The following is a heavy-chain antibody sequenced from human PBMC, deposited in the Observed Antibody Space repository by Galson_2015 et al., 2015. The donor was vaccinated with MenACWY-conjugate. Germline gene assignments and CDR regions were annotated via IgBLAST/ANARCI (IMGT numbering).Heavy chain of an antibody. Sequence: ETLSLTCTVSGGSISSYYLSWIRQPPGQGLEWIGYIYYSGTTKYNPSLKSRVTISADTSKTQFSLRLNSVTAADTAVYYCARRHCRSGSCFFDYWGQGGLVTVSS. CDR3: ARRHCRSGSCFFDY. CDR1: GGSISSYY. CDR2: IYYSGTT. J-gene: IGHJ4*02. V-gene: IGHV4-59*08. D-gene: IGHD2-15*01.